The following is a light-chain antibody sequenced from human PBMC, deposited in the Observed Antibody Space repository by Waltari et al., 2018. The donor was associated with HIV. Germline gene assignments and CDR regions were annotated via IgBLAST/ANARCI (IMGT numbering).Light chain of an antibody. Sequence: QSALTQPASVSGSPGQSISLSCTGTSSDFGSCKFVSWYQQHPGKAPKLLIYEGTKRPSGVSNRFSASKSGNTASLTISGLQAEDEADYYCCSCATPNTRVFGGGTKLTVL. CDR1: SSDFGSCKF. J-gene: IGLJ3*02. CDR2: EGT. V-gene: IGLV2-23*01. CDR3: CSCATPNTRV.